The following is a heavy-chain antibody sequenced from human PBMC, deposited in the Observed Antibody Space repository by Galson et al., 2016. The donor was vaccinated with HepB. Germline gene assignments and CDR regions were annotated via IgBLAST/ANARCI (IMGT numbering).Heavy chain of an antibody. Sequence: PALVKPTQTLTLTCTVSGFSLGTSGTRMSWIRQPPGKALEWLARIDWDDDRFYSISLKTRLTISMDTSKNQVVLTMTNMDPVDTATYYCARISGYDYALDYWGQGTLVTVSS. D-gene: IGHD5-12*01. V-gene: IGHV2-70*04. CDR3: ARISGYDYALDY. J-gene: IGHJ4*02. CDR2: IDWDDDR. CDR1: GFSLGTSGTR.